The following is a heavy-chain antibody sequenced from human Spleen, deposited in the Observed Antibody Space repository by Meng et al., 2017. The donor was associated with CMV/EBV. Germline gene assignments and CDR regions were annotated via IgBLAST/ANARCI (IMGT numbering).Heavy chain of an antibody. CDR2: INHSGST. D-gene: IGHD3-3*01. J-gene: IGHJ5*02. Sequence: GSLRLSCAVYGGSFSGYYWNWIRQPPGKGLEWIGEINHSGSTNNNPSLKSRVTISVDTSKNQFSLKLSSVTAADTAVYYCARGHAQAYYNFWSGYYNWFDPWGQGTLVTVSS. CDR3: ARGHAQAYYNFWSGYYNWFDP. CDR1: GGSFSGYY. V-gene: IGHV4-34*01.